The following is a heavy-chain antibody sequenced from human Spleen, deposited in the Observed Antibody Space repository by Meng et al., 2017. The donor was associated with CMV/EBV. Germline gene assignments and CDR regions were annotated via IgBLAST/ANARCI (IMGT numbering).Heavy chain of an antibody. Sequence: LQRQGSGPGLVKHSETLSLTCTVSGGSISSSSYYWGWIRQPPGKGLEWIGSIYYSGSTYYNPSLKSRVTISVDTSKNQFSLKLSSVTAADTAVYYCARDQLIDPLGDFDYWGQGTLVTVSS. CDR1: GGSISSSSYY. D-gene: IGHD1-1*01. V-gene: IGHV4-39*07. J-gene: IGHJ4*02. CDR2: IYYSGST. CDR3: ARDQLIDPLGDFDY.